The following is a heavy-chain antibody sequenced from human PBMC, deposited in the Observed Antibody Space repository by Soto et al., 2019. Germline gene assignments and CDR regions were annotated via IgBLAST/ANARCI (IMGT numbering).Heavy chain of an antibody. V-gene: IGHV1-69*06. Sequence: QVQLEQSGAEVEKPGSSVNVSCKASGGTLSDHGVAWLRQAPGQGLEWMGGTIPVFNTAKYAQKFQGRVTVTAYKCTNIAYMELSSMRAEDTAFDFFARGVCGSGKYCTCRADFHIWAPGTVVIVSS. CDR3: ARGVCGSGKYCTCRADFHI. D-gene: IGHD3-10*01. CDR1: GGTLSDHG. CDR2: TIPVFNTA. J-gene: IGHJ3*02.